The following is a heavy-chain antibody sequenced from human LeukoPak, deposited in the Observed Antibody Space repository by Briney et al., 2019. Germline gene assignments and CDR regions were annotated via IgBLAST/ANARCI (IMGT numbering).Heavy chain of an antibody. J-gene: IGHJ4*01. CDR2: INHSGST. D-gene: IGHD3-10*01. Sequence: PSETLSLTCAVFGDSFTGYYWSWIRQPPGKGLEWIGEINHSGSTNYNPSLKSRVTISVDPSKNQFSLKLTSVTAADTAVYYCAREGSYSGSGSPPLDYWGHGNLVTVSS. CDR1: GDSFTGYY. CDR3: AREGSYSGSGSPPLDY. V-gene: IGHV4-34*01.